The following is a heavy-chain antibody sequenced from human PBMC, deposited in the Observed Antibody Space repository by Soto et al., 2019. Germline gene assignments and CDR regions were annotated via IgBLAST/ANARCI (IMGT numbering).Heavy chain of an antibody. Sequence: SSETLSLTCTVSGGSISSSSYYWGWIRQPPGKGLEWIGSIYYSGSTYYNPSLKSRVTISVDTSKNQFSLKLSSVTAADTAVYYCARHVTAAMAPGYFDYWGQGTLVTVSS. J-gene: IGHJ4*02. CDR3: ARHVTAAMAPGYFDY. CDR1: GGSISSSSYY. D-gene: IGHD5-18*01. CDR2: IYYSGST. V-gene: IGHV4-39*01.